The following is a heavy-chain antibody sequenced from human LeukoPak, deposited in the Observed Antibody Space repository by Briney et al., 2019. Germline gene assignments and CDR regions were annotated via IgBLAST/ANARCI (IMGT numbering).Heavy chain of an antibody. Sequence: PGASVKVSCKASRFTFTSYGISWVRQAPGQGLEWMGWICAYNGNTNYAQNLQDRVTLTTGTTTSTAYMEMRSLRSDDSAAYYCARDIREMSTVTYYYYYGMDIWGQGTTVTVSS. CDR2: ICAYNGNT. J-gene: IGHJ6*02. CDR1: RFTFTSYG. CDR3: ARDIREMSTVTYYYYYGMDI. D-gene: IGHD5-24*01. V-gene: IGHV1-18*01.